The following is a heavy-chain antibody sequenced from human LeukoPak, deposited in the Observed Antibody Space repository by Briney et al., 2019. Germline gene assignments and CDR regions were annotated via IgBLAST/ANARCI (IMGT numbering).Heavy chain of an antibody. D-gene: IGHD5-12*01. CDR2: MNPNSGNT. Sequence: APVKVSCKASGYTFTSYDINWVRQATGQGLEWMGWMNPNSGNTGYAQKFQGRVTMTRNTSISTAYMELSSLRSEDTAVYYCAKSGVATIEFDYWGQGTLVTVSS. CDR3: AKSGVATIEFDY. V-gene: IGHV1-8*01. J-gene: IGHJ4*02. CDR1: GYTFTSYD.